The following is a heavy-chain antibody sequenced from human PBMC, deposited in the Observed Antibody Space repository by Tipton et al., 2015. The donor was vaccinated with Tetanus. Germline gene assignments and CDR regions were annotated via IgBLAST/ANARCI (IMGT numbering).Heavy chain of an antibody. D-gene: IGHD5-18*01. CDR3: ARVGISQNAYSYVFHGLDV. J-gene: IGHJ6*02. CDR2: IWNDGSYK. Sequence: RSLRLSCAASGFTFSTNAMHWVRQAPGKGLEWVAAIWNDGSYKYYADSVKGRFTVSRDNSKNTLYLEMNSLRAEDTAVYYCARVGISQNAYSYVFHGLDVGGQGTTVTVSS. V-gene: IGHV3-33*01. CDR1: GFTFSTNA.